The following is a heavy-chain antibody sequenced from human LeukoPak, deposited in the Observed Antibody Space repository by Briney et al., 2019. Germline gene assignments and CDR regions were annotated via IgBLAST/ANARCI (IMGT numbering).Heavy chain of an antibody. D-gene: IGHD3-22*01. Sequence: ASVKVSCKASGYTFTSYGISWVRQAPGQGLEWMGWISAYNGNTNYAQKLQGRVTMTTDTSTSTAYMELRSLRSDDTAVYYCARAGVYYDNSGYAAAGDYWGQGTLVTVSS. CDR1: GYTFTSYG. CDR2: ISAYNGNT. CDR3: ARAGVYYDNSGYAAAGDY. V-gene: IGHV1-18*01. J-gene: IGHJ4*02.